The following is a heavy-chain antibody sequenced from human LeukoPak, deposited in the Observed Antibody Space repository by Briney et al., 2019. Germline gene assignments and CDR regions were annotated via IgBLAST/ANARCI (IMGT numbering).Heavy chain of an antibody. CDR2: ISSSSSPI. Sequence: RGSLSPSCVASGFTRCSYEMNGVRPAPGQGREWVSYISSSSSPIYYADSVKGRFPISRDNAKNSLYLQMNSLRAEDTAVYYCARDHQEAGNFFDYWGQGTLVTVSS. CDR1: GFTRCSYE. V-gene: IGHV3-48*03. CDR3: ARDHQEAGNFFDY. J-gene: IGHJ4*02. D-gene: IGHD6-19*01.